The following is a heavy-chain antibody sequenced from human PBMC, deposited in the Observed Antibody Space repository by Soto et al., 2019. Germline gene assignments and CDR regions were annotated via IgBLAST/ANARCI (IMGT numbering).Heavy chain of an antibody. V-gene: IGHV3-7*03. CDR1: GFSFSSAW. J-gene: IGHJ4*02. D-gene: IGHD1-1*01. CDR2: MNEDGSER. CDR3: ARDRAYNRFDY. Sequence: EVQLVESGGGLVQPGGSLRLSCAVSGFSFSSAWMTWIRQAPGKGLERVAIMNEDGSERYYVDSVKGRFTISRDNAKNALFLQMNSLRVEDTAVYFCARDRAYNRFDYWGQGSLVTVSS.